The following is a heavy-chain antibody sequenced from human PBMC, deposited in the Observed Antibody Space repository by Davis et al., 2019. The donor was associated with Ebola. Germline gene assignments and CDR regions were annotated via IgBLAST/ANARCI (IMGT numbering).Heavy chain of an antibody. D-gene: IGHD3-22*01. CDR1: GFTFSDYF. V-gene: IGHV3-11*01. CDR2: ISSDSGTI. CDR3: ARPRTVDGHYYNSPGGMDV. J-gene: IGHJ6*02. Sequence: PGGSLRLSCAAPGFTFSDYFMSWIRQVPGKGLEWVSHISSDSGTIYSADSVKGRFTISRDNSKNTVFLQMNSLRAEDTAVYYCARPRTVDGHYYNSPGGMDVWGQGTTVTVSS.